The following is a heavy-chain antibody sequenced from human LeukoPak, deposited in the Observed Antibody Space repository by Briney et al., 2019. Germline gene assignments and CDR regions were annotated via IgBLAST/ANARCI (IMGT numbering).Heavy chain of an antibody. CDR1: GFTFSSYA. J-gene: IGHJ4*02. V-gene: IGHV3-30*02. CDR2: IRYDGSNK. D-gene: IGHD3-22*01. CDR3: ARDGWRDYYDSSGYFDY. Sequence: GGSLRLSCAASGFTFSSYAMSWVRQAPGKGLEWVAFIRYDGSNKYYADSVKGRFTISRDNSKNTLYLQMNSLRAEDTAVYYCARDGWRDYYDSSGYFDYWGQGTLVTVSS.